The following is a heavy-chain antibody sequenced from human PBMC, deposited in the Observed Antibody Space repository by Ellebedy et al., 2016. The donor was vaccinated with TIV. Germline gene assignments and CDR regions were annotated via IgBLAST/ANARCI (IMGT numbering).Heavy chain of an antibody. J-gene: IGHJ4*02. Sequence: ASVKVSCKASGYTFTGYYMHWVRQVPGQGLEWMGWINPNSGGTKYSQKFQGRVTITRDTSASTAYMELSSLRSEDTAVYYCAASVVHIFDYWGQGTLVTVSS. CDR1: GYTFTGYY. D-gene: IGHD2-21*01. CDR3: AASVVHIFDY. V-gene: IGHV1-2*02. CDR2: INPNSGGT.